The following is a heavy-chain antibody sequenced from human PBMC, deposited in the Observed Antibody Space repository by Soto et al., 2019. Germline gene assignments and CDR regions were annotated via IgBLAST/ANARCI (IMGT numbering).Heavy chain of an antibody. V-gene: IGHV3-7*01. CDR3: ARGGYYYDSSDAFDI. CDR2: IKQDGSEK. CDR1: GFTFSSYW. J-gene: IGHJ3*02. Sequence: GGSLRLSCAASGFTFSSYWMSWVRQAPGKGLEWVANIKQDGSEKYYVDSVKGRFTISRDNAKNSLYLQMNSLRAEDTAVYCCARGGYYYDSSDAFDIWGQGTMVTVSS. D-gene: IGHD3-22*01.